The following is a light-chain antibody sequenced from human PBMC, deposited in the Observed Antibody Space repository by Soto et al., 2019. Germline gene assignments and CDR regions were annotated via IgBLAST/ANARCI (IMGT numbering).Light chain of an antibody. Sequence: DIRMTQSPTSLSASVGARVTITCQASQDINFYLNWYQQKPGKAPKLLISDASTLEPGVPSRLSGSGSGTDFTFTISTLQPEDVATYYCQLFDSHPGFGPGTKVDIK. CDR2: DAS. J-gene: IGKJ3*01. CDR3: QLFDSHPG. CDR1: QDINFY. V-gene: IGKV1-33*01.